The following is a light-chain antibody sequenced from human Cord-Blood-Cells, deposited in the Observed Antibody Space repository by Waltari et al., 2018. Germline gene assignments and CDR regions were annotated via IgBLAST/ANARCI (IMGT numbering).Light chain of an antibody. CDR2: RNN. V-gene: IGLV1-47*01. Sequence: QSVLTQPPSASGTPGQRVTISCSGSSSNIGSNYVYWYQQLPGTAPKPRIYRNNQRPSGVPDRFSGSKSGTSASLAISGLRSEDEADYYCAAWDDVLSGWVFGGGTKLTVL. CDR1: SSNIGSNY. J-gene: IGLJ3*02. CDR3: AAWDDVLSGWV.